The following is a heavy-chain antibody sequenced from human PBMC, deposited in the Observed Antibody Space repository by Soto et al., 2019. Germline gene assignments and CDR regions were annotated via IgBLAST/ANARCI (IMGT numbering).Heavy chain of an antibody. V-gene: IGHV4-4*07. D-gene: IGHD2-15*01. J-gene: IGHJ4*02. CDR2: INSSGTK. CDR3: ARGGRGYILVAGDD. CDR1: VDSISSNY. Sequence: SETLSLTCTVSVDSISSNYWSWIRQSAENGLEWIGRINSSGTKNYNLSLKSRVSMSVDTSKNQISLKLSSVTAADTAVYYCARGGRGYILVAGDDWGQGTLVTV.